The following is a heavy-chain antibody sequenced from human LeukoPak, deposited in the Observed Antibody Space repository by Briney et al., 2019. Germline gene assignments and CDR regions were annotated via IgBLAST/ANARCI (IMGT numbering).Heavy chain of an antibody. D-gene: IGHD3-3*01. Sequence: SETLSLTCTVSGGSISSYYWSWIRQPPGKGLEWIGYIYYSGSTNYNPSLKSRVTISVDTSKNQFSLKLSSVTAADTAVYYCARQTMRAFDIWGQGTMVTVSS. J-gene: IGHJ3*02. CDR3: ARQTMRAFDI. CDR1: GGSISSYY. V-gene: IGHV4-59*08. CDR2: IYYSGST.